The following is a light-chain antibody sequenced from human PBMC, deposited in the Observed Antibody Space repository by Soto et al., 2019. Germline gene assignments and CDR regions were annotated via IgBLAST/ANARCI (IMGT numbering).Light chain of an antibody. CDR1: SGSVSTNYY. CDR2: HTN. V-gene: IGLV8-61*01. J-gene: IGLJ3*02. Sequence: QTVVTQEPSFSVSPGGTVTLTCGLNSGSVSTNYYPAWYQQNPGQAPRALIYHTNTRSSGVPDRFSGSILGNKAALTISGAQADDESDYYCVLYITGGTWVFGGGTKLTVL. CDR3: VLYITGGTWV.